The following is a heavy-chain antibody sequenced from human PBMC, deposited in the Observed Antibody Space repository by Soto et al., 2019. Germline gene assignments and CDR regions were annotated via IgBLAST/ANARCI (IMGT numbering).Heavy chain of an antibody. CDR2: IVVGTGST. CDR1: GITFRRTA. V-gene: IGHV1-58*01. CDR3: AKDSKSVSVSAARVYGMDV. D-gene: IGHD2-2*01. J-gene: IGHJ6*02. Sequence: SVKVSCKASGITFRRTAVQWMRQARGQRLEWIGRIVVGTGSTTYAQILQERIAITRDNSKNTLFLEMSSLRAEDSAIYYCAKDSKSVSVSAARVYGMDVWGQGTTVTVSS.